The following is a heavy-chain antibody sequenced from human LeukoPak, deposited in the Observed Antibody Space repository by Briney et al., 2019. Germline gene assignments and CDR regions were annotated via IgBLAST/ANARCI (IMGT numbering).Heavy chain of an antibody. CDR3: ARGYYDISVDPPTIDY. J-gene: IGHJ4*01. D-gene: IGHD3-9*01. CDR2: IKQDGSEK. Sequence: ETLSLTCAVYGGSFSGYYWSWVRQAPGKGLEWVANIKQDGSEKYYVDSVKGRFTISRDNAKNSLYLQMNSLRAEDTAVYYCARGYYDISVDPPTIDYWGQGTLVTVSS. CDR1: GGSFSGYY. V-gene: IGHV3-7*01.